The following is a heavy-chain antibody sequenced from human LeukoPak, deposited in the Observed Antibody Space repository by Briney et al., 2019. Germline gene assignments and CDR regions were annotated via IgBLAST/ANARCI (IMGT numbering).Heavy chain of an antibody. CDR3: AREHLIGWFDP. CDR2: ISSSSSYI. J-gene: IGHJ5*02. D-gene: IGHD2-15*01. Sequence: PGGSLRLSCAASGFTFSSYSMNWVRQAPGKGLEWVSSISSSSSYIYYADSVKGRFTISRDNAKNSLYLQMNSLRAEDTAVYCCAREHLIGWFDPWGQGTLVTVSS. CDR1: GFTFSSYS. V-gene: IGHV3-21*01.